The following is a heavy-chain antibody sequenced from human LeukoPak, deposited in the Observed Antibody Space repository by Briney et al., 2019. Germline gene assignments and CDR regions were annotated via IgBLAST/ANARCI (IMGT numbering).Heavy chain of an antibody. Sequence: ASVKVSCKASGYTFTGYYMHWVRQAPGQGLEWMGWINPNSGGTNYAQKFQGRVTMTRDTSISTAYMELSRLRSDDTAVYYCARQHPPRLLLLISAFDIWGQGTMVTVSS. D-gene: IGHD3-22*01. V-gene: IGHV1-2*02. CDR2: INPNSGGT. CDR3: ARQHPPRLLLLISAFDI. J-gene: IGHJ3*02. CDR1: GYTFTGYY.